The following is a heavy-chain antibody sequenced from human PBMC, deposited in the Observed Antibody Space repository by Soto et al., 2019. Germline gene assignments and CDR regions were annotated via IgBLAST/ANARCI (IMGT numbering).Heavy chain of an antibody. Sequence: SETLSLTCTVSGGSISSYYWSWIRQPPGKGLEWIGYIYYSGSTNYNPSLKSRVTISVDTSKNQFSLKLSSVTAADTAVYYCAGSNLPEILTGYPAYFDYWGQGTLVTVSS. CDR2: IYYSGST. D-gene: IGHD3-9*01. CDR3: AGSNLPEILTGYPAYFDY. V-gene: IGHV4-59*01. J-gene: IGHJ4*02. CDR1: GGSISSYY.